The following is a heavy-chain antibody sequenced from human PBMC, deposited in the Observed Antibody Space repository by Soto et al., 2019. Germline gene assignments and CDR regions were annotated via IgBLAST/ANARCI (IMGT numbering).Heavy chain of an antibody. J-gene: IGHJ4*02. CDR2: IFYTGST. Sequence: QVQLQESGPGLVKPSETLSLTCTVSGDSVSSGSYYWSWIRQPPGKGLEWIGYIFYTGSTNYNPSLKSRVTTSVDTSKNQFSLNLNSVTAADTAVYYCAGGPLAVITARDCDYWGQGTLVTVSS. CDR3: AGGPLAVITARDCDY. CDR1: GDSVSSGSYY. D-gene: IGHD2-21*02. V-gene: IGHV4-61*01.